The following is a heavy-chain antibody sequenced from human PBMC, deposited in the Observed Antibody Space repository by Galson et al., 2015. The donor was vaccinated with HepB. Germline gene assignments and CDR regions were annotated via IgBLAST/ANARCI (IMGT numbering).Heavy chain of an antibody. CDR1: GFTFTSSA. CDR2: IVVGSGNT. V-gene: IGHV1-58*01. Sequence: SVKVSCKASGFTFTSSAVQWVRQARGQRLEWIGWIVVGSGNTNYAQKFQERVTITRDMSTSTAYMELSSLRSEDTAVYYCARDLYEGDYGSYYYYGMDVWGQGTTVTVSS. D-gene: IGHD4-17*01. CDR3: ARDLYEGDYGSYYYYGMDV. J-gene: IGHJ6*02.